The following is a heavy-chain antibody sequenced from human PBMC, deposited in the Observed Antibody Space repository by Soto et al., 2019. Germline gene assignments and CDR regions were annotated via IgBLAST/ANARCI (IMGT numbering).Heavy chain of an antibody. CDR1: GNTFTTMG. J-gene: IGHJ4*02. Sequence: QVHLVQSGAEVKKPGASVKVSCKGSGNTFTTMGITWVRKAPGQGLEWMGWISAHNGNTNYAQKLQGRVTVTRDTSTSTAYMELRSLRSDDTAVYYCARGRYGDYWGQGALVTVSS. D-gene: IGHD1-1*01. CDR2: ISAHNGNT. V-gene: IGHV1-18*01. CDR3: ARGRYGDY.